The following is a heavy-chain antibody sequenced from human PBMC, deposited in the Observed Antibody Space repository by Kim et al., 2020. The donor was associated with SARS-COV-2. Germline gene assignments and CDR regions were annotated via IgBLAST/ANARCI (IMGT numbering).Heavy chain of an antibody. CDR2: IYSSGST. V-gene: IGHV4-39*01. J-gene: IGHJ4*02. CDR1: GGSISSSIYY. Sequence: SETLSLTCTVSGGSISSSIYYWGWIRQPPGEGLEWIGSIYSSGSTYYNPSLKNRVTISVDTSENQFSLKLNSVTAADTAVYYCASLPKYYDFWSGYYTGLDYWGQGTLVTVSS. D-gene: IGHD3-3*01. CDR3: ASLPKYYDFWSGYYTGLDY.